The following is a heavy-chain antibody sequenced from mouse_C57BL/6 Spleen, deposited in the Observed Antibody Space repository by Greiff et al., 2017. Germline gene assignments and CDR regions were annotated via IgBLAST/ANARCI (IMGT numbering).Heavy chain of an antibody. CDR1: GFNIKNTY. J-gene: IGHJ1*03. Sequence: VQLQQSVAELVRPGASVKLSCTASGFNIKNTYMHWVKQRPEQGLEWIGRIDPANGNTRYDPKFQGKATLTADTSSNTAYLQLSSLTSEGTAIYYCARLVTTVVATRDFDVWGTGTTVTVSS. CDR3: ARLVTTVVATRDFDV. CDR2: IDPANGNT. D-gene: IGHD1-1*01. V-gene: IGHV14-3*01.